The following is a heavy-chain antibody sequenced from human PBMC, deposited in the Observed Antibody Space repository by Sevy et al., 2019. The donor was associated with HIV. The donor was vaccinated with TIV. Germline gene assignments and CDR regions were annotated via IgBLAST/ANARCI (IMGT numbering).Heavy chain of an antibody. Sequence: GGSLRLSCAASGFTFSSYGMHWVRQAPGKGLEWVAFIRYDGSNKYYADSVKGRFTISRDNSKNTLYLQMNSLRAEDTAVYYCAKDTPGIAAAGRGTHEGFLGYWGQGTLVTVSS. CDR2: IRYDGSNK. CDR3: AKDTPGIAAAGRGTHEGFLGY. D-gene: IGHD6-13*01. CDR1: GFTFSSYG. J-gene: IGHJ4*02. V-gene: IGHV3-30*02.